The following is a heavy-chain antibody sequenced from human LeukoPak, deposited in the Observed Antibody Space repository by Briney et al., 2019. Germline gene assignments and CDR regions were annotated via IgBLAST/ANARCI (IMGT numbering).Heavy chain of an antibody. CDR3: AKGKSIASLWYMDV. CDR2: ITWDSGTI. V-gene: IGHV3-9*01. CDR1: GFSLGDYA. J-gene: IGHJ6*03. D-gene: IGHD2-2*01. Sequence: PGGSLTLSCEASGFSLGDYAMHWVRQIPGKGLEWVSGITWDSGTIDYAGSVRGRFTISRDNAKNFLYLQMNTLRPEDTAIYYCAKGKSIASLWYMDVWGKGTTVIVSS.